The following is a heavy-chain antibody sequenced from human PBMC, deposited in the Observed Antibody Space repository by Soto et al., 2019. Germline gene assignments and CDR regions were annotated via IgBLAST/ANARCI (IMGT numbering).Heavy chain of an antibody. J-gene: IGHJ4*02. Sequence: GGSLRLSCAASGFTFSSYIMNWVRQAPGKGLEWVSGISGGGGTTYYADSVEGRFTISRDDSKNTLYLQMNSLRAEDTAVYYCAKSLPPYCGGDCYSKAAFLYWGQGTLVTVSS. CDR1: GFTFSSYI. V-gene: IGHV3-23*01. D-gene: IGHD2-21*02. CDR2: ISGGGGTT. CDR3: AKSLPPYCGGDCYSKAAFLY.